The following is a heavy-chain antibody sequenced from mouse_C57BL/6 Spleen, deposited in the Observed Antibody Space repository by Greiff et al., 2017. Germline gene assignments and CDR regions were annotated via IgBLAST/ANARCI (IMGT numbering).Heavy chain of an antibody. V-gene: IGHV5-16*01. CDR1: GFTFSDYY. Sequence: EVKLMESEGGLVQPGSSMKLSCTASGFTFSDYYMAWVRQVPEKGLEWVANINYDGSSTYYLDSLKSRFIISRDNEKNILYLQMSSLKSEDTATYYCARVLTGSFDYWGQGTTLTVSS. CDR3: ARVLTGSFDY. D-gene: IGHD4-1*01. J-gene: IGHJ2*01. CDR2: INYDGSST.